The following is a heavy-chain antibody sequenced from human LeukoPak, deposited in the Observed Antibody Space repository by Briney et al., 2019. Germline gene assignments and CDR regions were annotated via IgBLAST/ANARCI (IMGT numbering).Heavy chain of an antibody. J-gene: IGHJ4*02. V-gene: IGHV3-23*01. CDR2: IGGSGDKT. CDR1: GFTFNRNA. D-gene: IGHD4-17*01. Sequence: GGSLRLSCAASGFTFNRNAISWVRQAPGKGLEWVSTIGGSGDKTFYADSVKGRFTISRDNSKDTLYLQMNSLRDEDTAVYYCAKRPSDYGDYVSYFDYWGQGTLVTVSS. CDR3: AKRPSDYGDYVSYFDY.